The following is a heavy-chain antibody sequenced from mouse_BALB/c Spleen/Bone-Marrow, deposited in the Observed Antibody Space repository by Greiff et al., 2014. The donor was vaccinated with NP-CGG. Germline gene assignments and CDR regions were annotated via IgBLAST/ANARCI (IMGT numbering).Heavy chain of an antibody. D-gene: IGHD2-14*01. CDR2: ISYGGSYI. Sequence: EVMLVESGGGLVKPGGSLKLSCAASGFTFSDFYMYWARQTPERRLEWVATISYGGSYIYYPDSVKGRFTISRDDAKNNLYLQMSSLKSEDTAMYYCARDRGVQGYAMDYWGQGPSVTVSS. CDR3: ARDRGVQGYAMDY. V-gene: IGHV5-4*02. CDR1: GFTFSDFY. J-gene: IGHJ4*01.